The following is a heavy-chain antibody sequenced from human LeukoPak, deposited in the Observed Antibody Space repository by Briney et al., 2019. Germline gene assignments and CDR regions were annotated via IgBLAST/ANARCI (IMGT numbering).Heavy chain of an antibody. V-gene: IGHV1-46*01. J-gene: IGHJ4*02. Sequence: GASVKVSCKASGYTFTSYYMHWVRQAPGQGLEWMGIISPSSGSTSYARKFQGRVTMTRDTSTSTVYMELSSLRSEDTAVYYCARVIGRASQDYWGQGTLVTVSS. CDR3: ARVIGRASQDY. D-gene: IGHD2/OR15-2a*01. CDR2: ISPSSGST. CDR1: GYTFTSYY.